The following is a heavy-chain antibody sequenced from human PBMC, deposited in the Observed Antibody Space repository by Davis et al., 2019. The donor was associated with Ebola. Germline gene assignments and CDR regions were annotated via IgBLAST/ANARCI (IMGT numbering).Heavy chain of an antibody. D-gene: IGHD2-2*01. CDR2: ISYDGSNK. J-gene: IGHJ4*02. CDR3: ARGGPRIVVVPAAFDY. CDR1: GFTFSSYG. V-gene: IGHV3-30*03. Sequence: PGGSLRLSCAASGFTFSSYGMHWVRQAPGKGLEWVAVISYDGSNKYYADSVKGRFTISRDNSKNTLYLQMNSLRAEDTAVYYCARGGPRIVVVPAAFDYWGQGTLVTVSS.